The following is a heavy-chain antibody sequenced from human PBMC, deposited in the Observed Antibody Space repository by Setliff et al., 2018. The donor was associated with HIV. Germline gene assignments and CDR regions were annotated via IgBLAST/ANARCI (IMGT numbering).Heavy chain of an antibody. V-gene: IGHV4-39*01. Sequence: SETLSLTCSVSGVSTSSSTYYWGWIRQPPGKGLEWIGYIHYGGFFWYSPSLKSRVTISVDTSKNQFSLKLSSVTAADTAVYYCARPALGIGGGSRFDNWGQGTRVTVSS. D-gene: IGHD3-10*01. CDR2: IHYGGFF. CDR3: ARPALGIGGGSRFDN. J-gene: IGHJ4*02. CDR1: GVSTSSSTYY.